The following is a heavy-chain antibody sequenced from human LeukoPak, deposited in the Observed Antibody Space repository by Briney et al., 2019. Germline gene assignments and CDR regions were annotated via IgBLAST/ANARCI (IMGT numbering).Heavy chain of an antibody. CDR3: ARGRLGGYCSSTSCYAPYYYYGMDV. CDR1: GVSFSGYY. J-gene: IGHJ6*02. Sequence: SETLSLTCAVYGVSFSGYYWSWIRQPPGKGLEWIGEINHSGSTNYNPSLKSRVTISVDTSKNQFSLKLSSVTAADTAVYYCARGRLGGYCSSTSCYAPYYYYGMDVWGQGTTVTVSS. CDR2: INHSGST. V-gene: IGHV4-34*01. D-gene: IGHD2-2*01.